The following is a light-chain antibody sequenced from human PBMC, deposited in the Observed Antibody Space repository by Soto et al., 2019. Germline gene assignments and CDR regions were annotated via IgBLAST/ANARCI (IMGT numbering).Light chain of an antibody. J-gene: IGKJ4*01. Sequence: DIQMTQSPSSLSASVGDRLTITCRASLGISNFLAWYQQKPGKVPELLIYGASTLQSGVPSRFSGRGSGTDFTLTISSLHPEDVATYYCQQHINWPLTFGGGTKVEIK. V-gene: IGKV1-27*01. CDR2: GAS. CDR3: QQHINWPLT. CDR1: LGISNF.